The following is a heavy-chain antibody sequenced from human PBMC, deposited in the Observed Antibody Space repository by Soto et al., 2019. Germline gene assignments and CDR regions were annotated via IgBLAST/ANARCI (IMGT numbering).Heavy chain of an antibody. Sequence: QVQLVQSGAEVKKPGSSVKVSCKASGGTFSSYTISWVRQAPGQGLEWMGRIIPILGIANYAQKFQGRVTITADKSTSTAYMELSSLRSEDTAVYYCARALGSSGYYDYWGQGTLVTVSS. CDR1: GGTFSSYT. CDR3: ARALGSSGYYDY. J-gene: IGHJ4*02. V-gene: IGHV1-69*02. CDR2: IIPILGIA. D-gene: IGHD3-22*01.